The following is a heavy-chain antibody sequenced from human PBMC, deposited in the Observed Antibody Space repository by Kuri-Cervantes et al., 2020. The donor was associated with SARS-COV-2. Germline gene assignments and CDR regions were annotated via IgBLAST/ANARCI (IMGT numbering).Heavy chain of an antibody. V-gene: IGHV1-46*01. D-gene: IGHD3-3*01. J-gene: IGHJ4*02. Sequence: ASVKVSCKASGYTFTSYYMHWVRQAPGQGLEWMGIINPSGGSTSYAQRFQGRVTMTRDTSTSTVYMELSSLRSDDTAVYYCARADWVTIRFSRGPHFDYWGQGTLVTVSS. CDR3: ARADWVTIRFSRGPHFDY. CDR1: GYTFTSYY. CDR2: INPSGGST.